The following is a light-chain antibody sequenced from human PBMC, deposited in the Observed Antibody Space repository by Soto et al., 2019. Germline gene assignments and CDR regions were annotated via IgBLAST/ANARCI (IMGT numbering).Light chain of an antibody. CDR1: QSVSSN. CDR3: QQYNNWPYT. J-gene: IGKJ2*01. V-gene: IGKV3-15*01. Sequence: EIVMTQSPATLSVSPGERATLSCRASQSVSSNLAWYQQIPGQAPRLLIYGASSRATGIPARFSGSGSGTEFTLTISSLQSEDFAVYCCQQYNNWPYTFGQGTKLEIK. CDR2: GAS.